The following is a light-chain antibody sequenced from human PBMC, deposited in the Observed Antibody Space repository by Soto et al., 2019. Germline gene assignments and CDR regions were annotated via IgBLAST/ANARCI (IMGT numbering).Light chain of an antibody. Sequence: DIHMTQSPTSLSASVGDRVTITCRASQDIRNFVAWYQQKPGKAPKLLIYAASTLQSGVPSRFSGSGSGTDFILTINSLQPEDVATYSCQKYSSVPVFGPGTKVEIK. CDR1: QDIRNF. CDR3: QKYSSVPV. CDR2: AAS. V-gene: IGKV1-27*01. J-gene: IGKJ3*01.